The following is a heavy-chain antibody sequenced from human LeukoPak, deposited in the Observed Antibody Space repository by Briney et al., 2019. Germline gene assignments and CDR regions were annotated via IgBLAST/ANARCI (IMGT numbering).Heavy chain of an antibody. Sequence: GASVKVSCKASGYTFTSYYMHWVRQAPGQGLEWMGIINPSGGSTSYAQKFQGRVTMTRNTSISTAYMELSSLRSEDTAVYYCARVGSFGRGYYDSSGYPDAFDIWGQGTMVTVSS. CDR3: ARVGSFGRGYYDSSGYPDAFDI. J-gene: IGHJ3*02. V-gene: IGHV1-46*01. CDR1: GYTFTSYY. D-gene: IGHD3-22*01. CDR2: INPSGGST.